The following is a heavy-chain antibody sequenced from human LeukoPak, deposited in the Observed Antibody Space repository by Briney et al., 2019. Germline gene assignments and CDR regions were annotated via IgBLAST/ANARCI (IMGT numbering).Heavy chain of an antibody. D-gene: IGHD3-22*01. Sequence: GGSLRLSCVASGFTFSRYDMTWVRQAPGKGLEWVSTISGSGTNTYHADSVKGRFTISRDNSKNTLYLQMNSLRAEDTAVYYCAKSLAAEAYYYDSSGYLNWGQGILVTVSS. CDR2: ISGSGTNT. J-gene: IGHJ4*02. V-gene: IGHV3-23*01. CDR3: AKSLAAEAYYYDSSGYLN. CDR1: GFTFSRYD.